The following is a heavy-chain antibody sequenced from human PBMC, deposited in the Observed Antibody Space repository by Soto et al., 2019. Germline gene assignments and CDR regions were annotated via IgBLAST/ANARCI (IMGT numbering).Heavy chain of an antibody. V-gene: IGHV5-51*01. J-gene: IGHJ3*01. CDR3: ARSIAAAPNDAFDV. CDR2: IYPGDSDT. Sequence: CKGSGYSFTSYWISWVRQMPGKGLEWMGIIYPGDSDTKYSPSFHGQVTISADKSISTAYLQWSSLKASDTAIYYCARSIAAAPNDAFDVWGQGTMVTVSS. CDR1: GYSFTSYW. D-gene: IGHD6-6*01.